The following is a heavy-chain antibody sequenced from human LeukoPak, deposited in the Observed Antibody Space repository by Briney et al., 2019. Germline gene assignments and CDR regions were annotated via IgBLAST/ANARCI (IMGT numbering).Heavy chain of an antibody. CDR3: ARLLSYNVLTDNYYKYYMDV. Sequence: SETLSLTCIVSGDSLINTNYYWGWIRQSPGKGLEWIGSVSYTGSTYYNPSLKSRVTMSVATSKNQFALKLSSVTAADAAVYYCARLLSYNVLTDNYYKYYMDVWGKGTTVTVPS. CDR2: VSYTGST. CDR1: GDSLINTNYY. J-gene: IGHJ6*03. D-gene: IGHD3-9*01. V-gene: IGHV4-39*01.